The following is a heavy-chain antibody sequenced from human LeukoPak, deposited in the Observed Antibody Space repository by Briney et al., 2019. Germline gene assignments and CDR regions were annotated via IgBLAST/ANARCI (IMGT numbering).Heavy chain of an antibody. Sequence: GGSLRLSCAASGFTYSSYAMHWVPQAPGKELEWLAIISYDGSQKFYTDSVKGRFTVSRDNSKNTLYLQMNSLRTEDTAVYYCAKSPGVLLWFGSFDYWGQGTLLTVSS. CDR3: AKSPGVLLWFGSFDY. D-gene: IGHD3-10*01. V-gene: IGHV3-30*18. CDR2: ISYDGSQK. CDR1: GFTYSSYA. J-gene: IGHJ4*02.